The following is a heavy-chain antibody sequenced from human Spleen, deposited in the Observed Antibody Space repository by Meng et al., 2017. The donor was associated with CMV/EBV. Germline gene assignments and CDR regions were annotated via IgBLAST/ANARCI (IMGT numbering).Heavy chain of an antibody. V-gene: IGHV3-21*01. CDR1: GLTFSSYA. Sequence: VRVGEAGGGFVLPWGSLGLSRAASGLTFSSYAMGWVPQAPGKGLEWVSSISSSSSYIYYADSVKGRFTISRDNAKNSLYLQMNSLRAEDTAVYYCARDPLGYSSSSCFDYWGQGTLVTVSS. J-gene: IGHJ4*02. CDR2: ISSSSSYI. D-gene: IGHD6-6*01. CDR3: ARDPLGYSSSSCFDY.